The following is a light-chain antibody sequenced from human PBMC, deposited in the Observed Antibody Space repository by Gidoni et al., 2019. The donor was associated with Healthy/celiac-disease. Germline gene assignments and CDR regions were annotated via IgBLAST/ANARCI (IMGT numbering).Light chain of an antibody. Sequence: DIVMTNSTASLAVSLGERATINCKSSQSVLYSSNNKNYLAWYQQKPGQHPKLLIYWAATRESGVPDRFSGSGSGTDFTLTISSLQAEDVAVYYCQQYYSTPQTFGQGTKVEIK. CDR3: QQYYSTPQT. V-gene: IGKV4-1*01. CDR1: QSVLYSSNNKNY. CDR2: WAA. J-gene: IGKJ1*01.